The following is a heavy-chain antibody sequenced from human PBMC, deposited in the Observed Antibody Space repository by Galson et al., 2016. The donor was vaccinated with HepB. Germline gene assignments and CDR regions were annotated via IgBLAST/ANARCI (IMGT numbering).Heavy chain of an antibody. J-gene: IGHJ4*02. V-gene: IGHV1-18*04. CDR3: ARGGGRGYTYTGDY. Sequence: SVKVSCKASGYTFSSYSILWVRQAPGQGLEWMGWVSTYNDNTNSAQKLQGRVTMTTDTSTTTAYMELRTLRSYDTAVYYCARGGGRGYTYTGDYWGQGTLVTVSS. D-gene: IGHD5-18*01. CDR2: VSTYNDNT. CDR1: GYTFSSYS.